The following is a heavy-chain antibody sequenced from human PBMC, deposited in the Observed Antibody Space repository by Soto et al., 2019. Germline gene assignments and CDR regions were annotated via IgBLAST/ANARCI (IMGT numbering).Heavy chain of an antibody. CDR3: TTDPHYIPGYYYYGMDV. V-gene: IGHV3-15*07. D-gene: IGHD3-10*01. Sequence: PGGSLRLSCAASGFTFSNAWMNWVRQAPGKGLEWVGRIKSKTDGGTTDYAAPVKGRFTISRDDSKNTLYLQMNSLKTEDTAVYYCTTDPHYIPGYYYYGMDVWGQGTTVTVSS. CDR1: GFTFSNAW. CDR2: IKSKTDGGTT. J-gene: IGHJ6*02.